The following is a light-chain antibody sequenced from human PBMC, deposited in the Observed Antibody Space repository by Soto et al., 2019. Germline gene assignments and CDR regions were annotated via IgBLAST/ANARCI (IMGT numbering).Light chain of an antibody. Sequence: QSVLTQPASVSGSPGQSITISCTEIRSDVGEYKYVSWYQQHPGTAPRLIIFDVSTRPPGVSNLFAGSKSGSTASLTISGLQAEDEADYYCSAYTTSIGLYVFGAGTKFTGL. J-gene: IGLJ1*01. V-gene: IGLV2-14*03. CDR2: DVS. CDR3: SAYTTSIGLYV. CDR1: RSDVGEYKY.